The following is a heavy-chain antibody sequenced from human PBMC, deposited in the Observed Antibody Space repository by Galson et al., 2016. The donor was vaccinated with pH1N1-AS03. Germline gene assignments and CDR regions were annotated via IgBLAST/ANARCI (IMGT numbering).Heavy chain of an antibody. Sequence: SLRLSCAASGFTFSTYWMSWVRQAPGKGLEWVASMNQGGSERYYVDSVKGRFTISRDNAKNSLYLQMNNLRPEDTALYFCARAPPYSGILYYLDSWGQGALVTVSS. V-gene: IGHV3-7*01. CDR2: MNQGGSER. CDR3: ARAPPYSGILYYLDS. D-gene: IGHD1-26*01. CDR1: GFTFSTYW. J-gene: IGHJ4*02.